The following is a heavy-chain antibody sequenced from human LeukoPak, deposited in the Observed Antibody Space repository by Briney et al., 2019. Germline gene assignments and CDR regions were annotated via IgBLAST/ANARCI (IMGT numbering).Heavy chain of an antibody. CDR2: ISSGSGSRI. CDR1: GFTFSSYS. D-gene: IGHD2-15*01. CDR3: ARDDSWAFDI. V-gene: IGHV3-48*02. Sequence: PGGSLRLSCAASGFTFSSYSMNWDRQAQGKGLEWVSYISSGSGSRIYYADSVKGRFSISRDNAKNSLYLQMNCLRDEDTAVYHCARDDSWAFDIWGQGAMVTVSS. J-gene: IGHJ3*02.